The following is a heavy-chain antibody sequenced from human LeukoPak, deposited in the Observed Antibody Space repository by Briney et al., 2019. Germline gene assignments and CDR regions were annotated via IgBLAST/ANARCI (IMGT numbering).Heavy chain of an antibody. D-gene: IGHD2/OR15-2a*01. J-gene: IGHJ6*02. CDR3: ARGLSMVPTRRYYGTQYGMDV. CDR1: GGPFSGYY. CDR2: INHSGST. Sequence: PSETLSLTCAVYGGPFSGYYWSWIRQPPGKGLGWIGEINHSGSTNYNPSLQSRVTISVDTSKTQFSLKLSSVTAADTAVYYCARGLSMVPTRRYYGTQYGMDVWGQGTTVTVSS. V-gene: IGHV4-34*01.